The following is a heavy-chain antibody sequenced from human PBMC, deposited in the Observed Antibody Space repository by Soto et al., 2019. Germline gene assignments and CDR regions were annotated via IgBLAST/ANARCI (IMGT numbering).Heavy chain of an antibody. Sequence: ASVKVSCTASYYTLTSYAIHWLRQAPGQSLEWMGWINAGSGDSKYSQKFQGRVTISSDTSASTAYMELSSLRSEDTALHYCARELQGLYFFDYWRQGTLVTVPS. J-gene: IGHJ4*02. CDR3: ARELQGLYFFDY. CDR2: INAGSGDS. D-gene: IGHD4-4*01. CDR1: YYTLTSYA. V-gene: IGHV1-3*01.